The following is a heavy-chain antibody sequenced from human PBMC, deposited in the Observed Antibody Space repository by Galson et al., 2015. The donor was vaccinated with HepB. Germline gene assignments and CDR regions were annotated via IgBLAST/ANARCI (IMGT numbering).Heavy chain of an antibody. CDR2: MNPNSGNT. CDR1: GSTFTSYD. J-gene: IGHJ6*02. Sequence: SVKVSCKASGSTFTSYDINWVRQATGQGLEWMGWMNPNSGNTGYAQKFQGRVTMTRNTSISTAYMELSSLRSEDTAVYYCARSLPVVVVAANYYYGMDVWGQGTTVTVSS. CDR3: ARSLPVVVVAANYYYGMDV. D-gene: IGHD2-15*01. V-gene: IGHV1-8*01.